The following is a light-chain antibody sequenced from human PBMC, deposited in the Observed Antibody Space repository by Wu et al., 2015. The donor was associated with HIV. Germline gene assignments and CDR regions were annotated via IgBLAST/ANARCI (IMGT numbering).Light chain of an antibody. CDR1: QSVNNN. CDR3: HQYNIWPQT. V-gene: IGKV3-15*01. CDR2: GAS. Sequence: EIVMTQAPATLSVSPGERATLSCRASQSVNNNLAWYQQKPGQPPRLLIYGASTRATGLPARFSGSWSGTEFTLTISSLQSEDFALYFCHQYNIWPQTFGQGTKVEIK. J-gene: IGKJ1*01.